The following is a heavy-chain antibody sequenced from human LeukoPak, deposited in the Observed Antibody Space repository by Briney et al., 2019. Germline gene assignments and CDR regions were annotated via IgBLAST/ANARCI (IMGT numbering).Heavy chain of an antibody. CDR1: GYTFTSYY. Sequence: ASVKVSCKASGYTFTSYYMHWVRQATGQGLEWMGWMNPNSGNTGYAQKFQGRVTMTRNTSISTAYMELSSLRSEDTAVYYCARGRRGWYGANWFDPWGQGTLVTVSS. CDR3: ARGRRGWYGANWFDP. J-gene: IGHJ5*02. CDR2: MNPNSGNT. D-gene: IGHD6-19*01. V-gene: IGHV1-8*02.